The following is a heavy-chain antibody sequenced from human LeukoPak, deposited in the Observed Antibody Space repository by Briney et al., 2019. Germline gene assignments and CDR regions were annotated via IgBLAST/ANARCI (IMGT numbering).Heavy chain of an antibody. CDR2: IKQDESQK. V-gene: IGHV3-7*02. Sequence: PGGSLRLSCAASGFMFSNYWMSWVRQAPGKGLEWVANIKQDESQKYYVDSVKGRFTISRDNAKNSLYLQMTSLRVEDTALYYCARGRIIGPWGQGTLVTVSS. D-gene: IGHD1-14*01. CDR3: ARGRIIGP. J-gene: IGHJ1*01. CDR1: GFMFSNYW.